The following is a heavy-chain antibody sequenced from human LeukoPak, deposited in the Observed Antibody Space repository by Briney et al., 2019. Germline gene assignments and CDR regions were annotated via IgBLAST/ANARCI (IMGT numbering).Heavy chain of an antibody. CDR1: GGSISIGGYS. J-gene: IGHJ4*02. D-gene: IGHD6-13*01. V-gene: IGHV4-30-2*01. CDR3: ARDSSSSWYYFDY. Sequence: NPSETLSLTCAVSGGSISIGGYSWSWIRQPPGKGLEWIGYIYHSGSTYYNPSLKSRVTISVDRSKNQFSLKLSSVTAADTAVYYCARDSSSSWYYFDYWGQGTLVTVSS. CDR2: IYHSGST.